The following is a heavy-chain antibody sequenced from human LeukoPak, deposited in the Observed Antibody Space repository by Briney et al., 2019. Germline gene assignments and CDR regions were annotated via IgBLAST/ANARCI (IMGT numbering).Heavy chain of an antibody. D-gene: IGHD2-15*01. V-gene: IGHV4-4*02. CDR3: ATTSEVVAATYLDY. J-gene: IGHJ4*02. CDR1: GGSISSSNW. CDR2: IYHSGST. Sequence: SETLSLTCAVSGGSISSSNWWSWVRQPPGKGLEWIGEIYHSGSTNYNPSLKSRVTISVDKSKNQFSLKLSSVTAADTAVYYCATTSEVVAATYLDYWGQGTLVTVSS.